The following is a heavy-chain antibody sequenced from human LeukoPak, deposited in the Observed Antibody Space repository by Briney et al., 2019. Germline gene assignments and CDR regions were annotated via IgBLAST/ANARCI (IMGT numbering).Heavy chain of an antibody. Sequence: SETLSLTCTVSGGSISSYYWSWIRQPPGKGLEWIGYIYYSGSTNYNPSLKSRVTISVDTSKNQFSLKLSSVTAADTAVYYCAVGLYSSSWPFDYWGQGTLVSVSS. CDR3: AVGLYSSSWPFDY. D-gene: IGHD6-13*01. V-gene: IGHV4-59*08. J-gene: IGHJ4*02. CDR1: GGSISSYY. CDR2: IYYSGST.